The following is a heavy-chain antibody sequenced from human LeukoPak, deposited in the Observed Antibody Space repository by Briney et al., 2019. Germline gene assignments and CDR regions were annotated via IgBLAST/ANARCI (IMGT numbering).Heavy chain of an antibody. CDR1: GYTFTSYA. Sequence: ASVKVSCKASGYTFTSYAMNWVRQAPGQGLEWMGWISAYNGNTNYAQKLQGRVTMTTDTSTSTAYMELRSLRSDDTAVYYCATLHNYYMDVWGKGTTVTVSS. V-gene: IGHV1-18*01. J-gene: IGHJ6*03. CDR2: ISAYNGNT. CDR3: ATLHNYYMDV.